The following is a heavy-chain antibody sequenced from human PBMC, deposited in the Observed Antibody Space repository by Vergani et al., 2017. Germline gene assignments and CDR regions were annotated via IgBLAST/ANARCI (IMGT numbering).Heavy chain of an antibody. V-gene: IGHV3-23*01. CDR3: AKAETAAWTFDP. J-gene: IGHJ5*02. CDR2: ISGSGGSP. Sequence: EVQLLESGGGLVQPGGSLRLSCAASGFTFSSYAMSGVRQAPGRGVEWVAAISGSGGSPYYADSVKGRFTISSDNSKNPLYLQMNSLRAEDTAVYYCAKAETAAWTFDPWGQGTLVTVSS. D-gene: IGHD6-13*01. CDR1: GFTFSSYA.